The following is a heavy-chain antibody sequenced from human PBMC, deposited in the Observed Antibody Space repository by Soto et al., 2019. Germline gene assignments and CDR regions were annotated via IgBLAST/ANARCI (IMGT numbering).Heavy chain of an antibody. CDR1: GFTFSSYA. CDR3: AKGLGRLQRMDV. CDR2: ISGSGGST. J-gene: IGHJ6*02. D-gene: IGHD4-4*01. V-gene: IGHV3-23*01. Sequence: EVQLLESGGGLVQPGGSLRLSCAASGFTFSSYAMSWVRQAPGKGLEWVSAISGSGGSTYYADSVKGRFTISRDNSKNTLYLQMNSLRAEDAAVYYCAKGLGRLQRMDVWGQGTTVTVSS.